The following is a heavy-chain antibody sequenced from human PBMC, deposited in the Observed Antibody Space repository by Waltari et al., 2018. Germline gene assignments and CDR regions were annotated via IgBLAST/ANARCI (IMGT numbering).Heavy chain of an antibody. CDR1: VFNFSSSW. J-gene: IGHJ3*02. CDR3: ARENALLSEAFDI. D-gene: IGHD3-10*01. CDR2: IKQDGSEK. V-gene: IGHV3-7*04. Sequence: EVQLVESGGGLVQPGGCLRLSCEASVFNFSSSWRSWVRRATGKGLEWVANIKQDGSEKYYVDSVKGRFTISRDNAKNSLYLQMNSLRAEDTAVYDCARENALLSEAFDIWGQGTMVTVSS.